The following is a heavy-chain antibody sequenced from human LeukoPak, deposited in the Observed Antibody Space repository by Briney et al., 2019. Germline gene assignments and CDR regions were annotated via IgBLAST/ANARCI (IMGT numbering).Heavy chain of an antibody. CDR2: IYWNDDK. CDR3: AHRGYYYDSSGYYSSIDY. D-gene: IGHD3-22*01. Sequence: SGPTLVKPTQTLTLTCTFSGFSLSTSGVGVGWIRQPPGKALEWLALIYWNDDKRYSPSLKSRLTITKDTSKNQVVLTMTNMDPVDTATYYCAHRGYYYDSSGYYSSIDYWGQGTLVTVSS. J-gene: IGHJ4*02. CDR1: GFSLSTSGVG. V-gene: IGHV2-5*01.